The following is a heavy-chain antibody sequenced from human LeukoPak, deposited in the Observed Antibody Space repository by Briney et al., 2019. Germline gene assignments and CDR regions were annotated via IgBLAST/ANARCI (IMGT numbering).Heavy chain of an antibody. D-gene: IGHD3-22*01. Sequence: ASVKVSCKASGGTFSSYAISWVRQAPGQGLEWMGGIIPIFGTANYAQKFQGRVTITADKSTSTAYMELSSLRSEDTAVYYCARASEDYYDSSGYYSFFDYWGQGTLVTVSS. CDR1: GGTFSSYA. CDR3: ARASEDYYDSSGYYSFFDY. V-gene: IGHV1-69*06. CDR2: IIPIFGTA. J-gene: IGHJ4*02.